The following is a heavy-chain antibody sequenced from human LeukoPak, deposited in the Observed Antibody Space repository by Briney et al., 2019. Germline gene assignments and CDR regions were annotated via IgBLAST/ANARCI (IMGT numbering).Heavy chain of an antibody. V-gene: IGHV3-23*01. CDR3: ARVDNYYDSSGYLSSYAYHFDY. Sequence: PGGSLRLSCAASGFTFSSYAMSWVRQAPGKGLEWVSAISGSGGSTYYADSVKGRFTISRDNSKNTLYLQMNSLRAEDTAVYYCARVDNYYDSSGYLSSYAYHFDYWGQGTLVTVSS. CDR1: GFTFSSYA. J-gene: IGHJ4*02. D-gene: IGHD3-22*01. CDR2: ISGSGGST.